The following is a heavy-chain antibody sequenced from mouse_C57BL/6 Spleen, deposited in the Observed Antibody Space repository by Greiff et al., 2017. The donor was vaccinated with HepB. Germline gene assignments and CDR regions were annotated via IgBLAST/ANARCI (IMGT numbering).Heavy chain of an antibody. V-gene: IGHV14-3*01. CDR2: IDPANGNT. CDR3: ARSTITTVVASPFDY. D-gene: IGHD1-1*01. Sequence: EVQLQQSVAELVRPGASVKLSCTASGFNIKNTYMHWVKQRPEQGLEWIGRIDPANGNTKYAPKFPGKATITSDTSSNTACLQLSSLTSEDTTIYYCARSTITTVVASPFDYWGQGTTLTVSS. J-gene: IGHJ2*01. CDR1: GFNIKNTY.